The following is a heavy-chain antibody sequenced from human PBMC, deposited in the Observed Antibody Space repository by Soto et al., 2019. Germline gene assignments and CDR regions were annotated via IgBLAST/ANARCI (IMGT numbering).Heavy chain of an antibody. CDR1: GGSISSFY. D-gene: IGHD3-16*01. V-gene: IGHV4-59*01. Sequence: TWSVLGGSISSFYWRRISKQPGKGLEWIGYIYYSGSTNYNPSLKSRVTISVDTSKNQFSLKLSSVTAADTAVYYFAGGGGRFGYNYGMDVWGQGSTVTVSS. CDR2: IYYSGST. J-gene: IGHJ6*02. CDR3: AGGGGRFGYNYGMDV.